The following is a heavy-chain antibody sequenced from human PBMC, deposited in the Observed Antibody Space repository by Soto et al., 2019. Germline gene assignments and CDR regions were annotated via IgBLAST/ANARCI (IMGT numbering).Heavy chain of an antibody. D-gene: IGHD1-26*01. CDR2: INPSGGST. Sequence: ASVKVSCKASGYTFTSYYMHWVRQAPGQGLEWMGIINPSGGSTSYAQKFQGRVTMTRDTSTSTVYMELSSLRSEDTAVYYCARDLSGSYPRGDWFDPWGQGTLVTVSS. CDR3: ARDLSGSYPRGDWFDP. CDR1: GYTFTSYY. V-gene: IGHV1-46*01. J-gene: IGHJ5*02.